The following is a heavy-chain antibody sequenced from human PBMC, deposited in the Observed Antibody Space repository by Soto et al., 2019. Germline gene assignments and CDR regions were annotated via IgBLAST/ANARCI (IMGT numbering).Heavy chain of an antibody. CDR2: ITAGNGNT. Sequence: ASVKVSCKASGYTFTSFTMHWVRQAPGQRLEWMGWITAGNGNTKYSQKFQGRVTITRDTSASTVYMELNSLTSEDTAVYYCAKVDYSVSYFDYWGQGTLVTVSS. V-gene: IGHV1-3*01. D-gene: IGHD1-26*01. CDR1: GYTFTSFT. CDR3: AKVDYSVSYFDY. J-gene: IGHJ4*02.